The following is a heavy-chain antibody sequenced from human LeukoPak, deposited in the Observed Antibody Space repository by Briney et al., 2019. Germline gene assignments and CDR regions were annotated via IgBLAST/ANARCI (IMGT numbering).Heavy chain of an antibody. J-gene: IGHJ4*02. Sequence: MASETLSLTCTVSGGSISSYYWSWIRQPPGKGLEWIGYIYYSGSTYYNPSLKSRVTISVDTSKNQFSLKLSSVTAADTAVYYCARVGIAAPDYWGQGTLVTVSS. CDR1: GGSISSYY. CDR2: IYYSGST. CDR3: ARVGIAAPDY. D-gene: IGHD6-13*01. V-gene: IGHV4-59*12.